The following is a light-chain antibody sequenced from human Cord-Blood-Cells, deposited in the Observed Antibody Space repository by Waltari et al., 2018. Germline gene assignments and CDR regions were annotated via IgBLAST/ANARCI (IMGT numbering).Light chain of an antibody. Sequence: EIVMTQSPATLSVSPGERATLSCGASQSVSSNLAWYQQKPGQAPRLLIYGASTRATGIPARFSGSGSGTEFTLTISSLQSEDFAVYYCQQYINWPRTFGQGTKVEIK. V-gene: IGKV3-15*01. CDR1: QSVSSN. J-gene: IGKJ1*01. CDR2: GAS. CDR3: QQYINWPRT.